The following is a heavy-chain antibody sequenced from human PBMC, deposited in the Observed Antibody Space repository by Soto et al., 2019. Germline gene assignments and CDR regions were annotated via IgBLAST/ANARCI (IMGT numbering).Heavy chain of an antibody. V-gene: IGHV4-59*08. D-gene: IGHD1-26*01. Sequence: QVQLQESGPGLVKPSETLSLTCTVSGGSISSDYWSWIRQPPGKGLEWIGYIYYSGSINYNPSLESRAAILVDTSKNQFSLKLTSVTAADTAVYYCASHWDWGALGYWGQGTLVTVAS. CDR3: ASHWDWGALGY. CDR2: IYYSGSI. CDR1: GGSISSDY. J-gene: IGHJ4*02.